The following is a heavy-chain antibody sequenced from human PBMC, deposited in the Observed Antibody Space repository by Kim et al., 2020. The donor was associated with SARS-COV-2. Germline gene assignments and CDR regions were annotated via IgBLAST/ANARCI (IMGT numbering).Heavy chain of an antibody. CDR1: GGSISGYY. CDR2: VYYSGST. J-gene: IGHJ6*03. V-gene: IGHV4-59*08. D-gene: IGHD2-8*01. CDR3: ARHLWPSCSNGVCTYNYYYMDV. Sequence: SETLSLTCNVSGGSISGYYWSWIRQPPGKGLEWIGYVYYSGSTNYNPSLKSRVTISVDTSKNQFSLKLGSVTAADTAVYYCARHLWPSCSNGVCTYNYYYMDVWGKGTAVTVSS.